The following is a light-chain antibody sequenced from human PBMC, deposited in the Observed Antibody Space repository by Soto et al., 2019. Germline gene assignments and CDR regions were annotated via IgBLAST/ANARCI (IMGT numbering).Light chain of an antibody. Sequence: DIQMTQSPSTLSGSVGDRVTITCRASQTIRSSLGWYQQKPGKAPKVLIYEASTLKSGVPSRFSGSGSGTEFTLTISSLQPDDFATYYCQQDISYSWAFGQGTKVDNK. CDR1: QTIRSS. V-gene: IGKV1-5*03. CDR3: QQDISYSWA. CDR2: EAS. J-gene: IGKJ1*01.